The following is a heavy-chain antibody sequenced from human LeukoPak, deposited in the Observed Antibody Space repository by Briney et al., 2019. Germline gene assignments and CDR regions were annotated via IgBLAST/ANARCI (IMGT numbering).Heavy chain of an antibody. J-gene: IGHJ1*01. Sequence: SETLSFTCAVTGGSISNNWWNWVRQPPGKGLEWIGEISQSARTNYNPSLKSRVTMSIDKSRNQFSLRMSSVTAADTAVYYCAGVRLGNSGFSEYFEHWGQGTLVTVSS. CDR2: ISQSART. D-gene: IGHD3-16*01. V-gene: IGHV4-4*02. CDR1: GGSISNNW. CDR3: AGVRLGNSGFSEYFEH.